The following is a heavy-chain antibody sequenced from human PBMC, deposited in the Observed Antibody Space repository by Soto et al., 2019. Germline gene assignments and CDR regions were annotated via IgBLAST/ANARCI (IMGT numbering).Heavy chain of an antibody. V-gene: IGHV3-23*01. CDR3: AKDPDFDL. CDR2: ISGSGGTT. J-gene: IGHJ2*01. Sequence: EVQLLESGGGLAQPGGSLRLSCAASGFTFSNSVMSWVRQAPEKGLEWVSAISGSGGTTYYADSVKGRLTISRDNSKNTLYLQMNSLRAEDTAVYYCAKDPDFDLWGRGTLVTVSS. CDR1: GFTFSNSV.